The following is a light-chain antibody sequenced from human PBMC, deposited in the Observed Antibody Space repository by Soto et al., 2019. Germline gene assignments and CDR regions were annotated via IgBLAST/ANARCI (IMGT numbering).Light chain of an antibody. CDR2: GAS. J-gene: IGKJ1*01. Sequence: EVVLTPSPGTLSMSPGERATLSCRAIQSLSSSSLAWYQQKPGQAPRLLISGASSRAADIPDRFSGSGSGTDFTLTINRLEPEDLAVYYCQQYDSSPRTLGQGTKVDIK. CDR1: QSLSSSS. CDR3: QQYDSSPRT. V-gene: IGKV3-20*01.